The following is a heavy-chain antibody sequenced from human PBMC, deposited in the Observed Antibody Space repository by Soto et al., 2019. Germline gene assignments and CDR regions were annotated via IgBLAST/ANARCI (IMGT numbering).Heavy chain of an antibody. CDR2: IYHSGST. Sequence: PSGTLSPTCPFLCFSIHSCYFWGLVRHSPGEGLEWIGSIYHSGSTYYNPSLKSRVTISLDTSKNHFSLRLTSVTAADTAVYYCARAIRIVHLKEPTTDTFDIWGQGTMVT. V-gene: IGHV4-38-2*02. D-gene: IGHD1-1*01. CDR3: ARAIRIVHLKEPTTDTFDI. CDR1: CFSIHSCYF. J-gene: IGHJ3*02.